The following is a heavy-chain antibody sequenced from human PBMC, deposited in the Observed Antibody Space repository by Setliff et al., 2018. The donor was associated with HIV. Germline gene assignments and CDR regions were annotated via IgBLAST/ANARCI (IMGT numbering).Heavy chain of an antibody. J-gene: IGHJ4*02. V-gene: IGHV4-31*03. Sequence: SETLSLTCTVSGGSISSGTYYWSWIRQHPGKGLEWIGYIYYSGSTYYNPSLKSRVTISVDTSRNQFSLKLSSVTAADTAIYYCARDRSDYYNLPGYFDHWGQGTPVTVSS. CDR3: ARDRSDYYNLPGYFDH. CDR1: GGSISSGTYY. CDR2: IYYSGST. D-gene: IGHD3-3*01.